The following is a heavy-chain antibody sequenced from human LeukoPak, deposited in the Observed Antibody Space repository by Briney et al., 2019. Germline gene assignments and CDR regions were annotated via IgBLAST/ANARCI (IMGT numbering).Heavy chain of an antibody. CDR1: GYTFTSYG. J-gene: IGHJ4*02. CDR2: ISAYNGNT. D-gene: IGHD4-17*01. Sequence: ASVKVSCKASGYTFTSYGISWVRQAPGQWLEWMGWISAYNGNTNYAQKLQGRVTMTTDTSTSTAYIELRSLRSDDTAVYYCARGPDYGDYAGDDYWGQGTLVTVSS. CDR3: ARGPDYGDYAGDDY. V-gene: IGHV1-18*01.